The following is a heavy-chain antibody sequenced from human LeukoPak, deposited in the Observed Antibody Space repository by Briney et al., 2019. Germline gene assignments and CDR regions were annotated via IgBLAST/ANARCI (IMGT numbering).Heavy chain of an antibody. CDR1: GFTFSTYS. V-gene: IGHV3-23*01. CDR2: ISGSGGST. D-gene: IGHD7-27*01. J-gene: IGHJ4*02. Sequence: GGSLRLSCAASGFTFSTYSMNWVRQAPGKGLEWVSAISGSGGSTYYADSVKGRFTISRDNSKNTLYLQMNSLRAEDTAVYYCASTPPFNWDYFDYWGQGTLVTVSS. CDR3: ASTPPFNWDYFDY.